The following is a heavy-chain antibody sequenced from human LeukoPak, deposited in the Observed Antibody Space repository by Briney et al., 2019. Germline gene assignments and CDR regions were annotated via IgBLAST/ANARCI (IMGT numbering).Heavy chain of an antibody. D-gene: IGHD6-6*01. CDR3: ARDHYSSSSFYYYYYMDV. Sequence: GGSLRLSCAASGFTVSSNYMSWVRQAPGKGLEWVSVIYSGGSTYYADSVKGRFTISRDNSKNTLYLQMNSLRAEDTAVYYCARDHYSSSSFYYYYYMDVWGKGTTVTVSS. CDR1: GFTVSSNY. V-gene: IGHV3-53*01. CDR2: IYSGGST. J-gene: IGHJ6*03.